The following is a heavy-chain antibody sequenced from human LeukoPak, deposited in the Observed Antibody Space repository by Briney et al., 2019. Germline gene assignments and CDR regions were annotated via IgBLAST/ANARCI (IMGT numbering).Heavy chain of an antibody. CDR2: INHSGST. D-gene: IGHD3-22*01. CDR1: GGSFSGYY. Sequence: PSETLSITCAVYGGSFSGYYWSWIRQPPGKGLEWIGEINHSGSTNYNPSLKSRVTVSVDTSKNQFSLKLSSVTAADTAVYYCARHSWDSSGYQMAYFDYWGQGTLVTVSS. J-gene: IGHJ4*02. CDR3: ARHSWDSSGYQMAYFDY. V-gene: IGHV4-34*01.